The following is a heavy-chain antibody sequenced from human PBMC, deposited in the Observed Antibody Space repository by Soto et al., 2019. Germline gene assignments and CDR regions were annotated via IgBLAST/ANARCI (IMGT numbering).Heavy chain of an antibody. D-gene: IGHD3-16*02. CDR2: IYWDDDK. J-gene: IGHJ3*02. CDR1: GFSLSTSGVG. CDR3: AHTMITFGGVIVIRALDAFDI. Sequence: SGPTLVNPTQTLTLTCTFSGFSLSTSGVGVGWIRQPPGKALEWLALIYWDDDKRYSPSLKSRLTITKDTSKNQVVLTMTNMDPVDTATYYCAHTMITFGGVIVIRALDAFDIWGQGTMVTVSS. V-gene: IGHV2-5*02.